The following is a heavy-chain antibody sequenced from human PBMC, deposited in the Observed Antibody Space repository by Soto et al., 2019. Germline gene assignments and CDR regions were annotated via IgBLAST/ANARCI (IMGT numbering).Heavy chain of an antibody. V-gene: IGHV3-21*01. J-gene: IGHJ5*02. CDR3: ARDLFRPPQYNWFDP. Sequence: GGSLRLSCAASGFTFSSYSMNWVRQAPGKGLEWVSSISSSSSYIYYADSVKGRFTISRDNAKNSLYLQMNSLRAEDTAVYYCARDLFRPPQYNWFDPWGQGTLVTVSS. CDR1: GFTFSSYS. CDR2: ISSSSSYI.